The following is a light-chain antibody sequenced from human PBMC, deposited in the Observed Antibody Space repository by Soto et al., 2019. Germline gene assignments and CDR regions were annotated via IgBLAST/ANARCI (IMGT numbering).Light chain of an antibody. CDR3: QTWASSIVV. CDR2: QDS. V-gene: IGLV3-1*01. J-gene: IGLJ3*02. Sequence: SYELTQPPSVSVSPGQTASITCSGDKLGNKYVSWYQQKPGQSPILVIYQDSKRPSGIPERVSDSNSGSTATLTISETQAMDEADYYCQTWASSIVVFGGGTKVTVL. CDR1: KLGNKY.